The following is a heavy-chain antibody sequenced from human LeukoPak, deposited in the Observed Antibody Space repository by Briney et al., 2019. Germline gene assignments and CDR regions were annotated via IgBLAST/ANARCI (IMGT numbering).Heavy chain of an antibody. D-gene: IGHD4-17*01. CDR3: ATDYGDYEHAFDI. V-gene: IGHV1-2*02. CDR2: INPNSGGT. Sequence: ASVKVSCKASGYTFTGYYMHWVRQAPGQGLEWMGWINPNSGGTSYAQKFQGRVTMTRDTSISTAYMELSRLRSDDTAVYYCATDYGDYEHAFDIWGQGTMVTVSS. J-gene: IGHJ3*02. CDR1: GYTFTGYY.